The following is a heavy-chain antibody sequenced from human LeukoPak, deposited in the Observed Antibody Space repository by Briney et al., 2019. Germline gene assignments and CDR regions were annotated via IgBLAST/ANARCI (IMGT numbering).Heavy chain of an antibody. Sequence: GGSLRLSCAASGFTFSNYWMSWVRQAPGKGLDWVANIKQDGSEKYFVDSVKGRFTISRDNAKNSLYLQMNSLRAEDTALYYCAKALGSGCSSTSCHDYYFDYWGQGTLVTVSS. D-gene: IGHD2-2*01. V-gene: IGHV3-7*03. CDR3: AKALGSGCSSTSCHDYYFDY. CDR1: GFTFSNYW. J-gene: IGHJ4*02. CDR2: IKQDGSEK.